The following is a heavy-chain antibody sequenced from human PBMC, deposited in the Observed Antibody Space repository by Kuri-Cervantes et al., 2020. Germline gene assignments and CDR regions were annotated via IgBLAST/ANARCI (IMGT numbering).Heavy chain of an antibody. CDR2: ISYDGSNK. J-gene: IGHJ6*03. Sequence: GESLKISCAASGFTFSSYGMHWVRQAPGKGLEWVAVISYDGSNKYYADSVKGRFTISRDNSKNTLYLQMNSLRAEDTAVYYCAKAGYSSSWYDYYYYYYMDVWGKGTTVTVSS. V-gene: IGHV3-30*18. CDR1: GFTFSSYG. CDR3: AKAGYSSSWYDYYYYYYMDV. D-gene: IGHD6-13*01.